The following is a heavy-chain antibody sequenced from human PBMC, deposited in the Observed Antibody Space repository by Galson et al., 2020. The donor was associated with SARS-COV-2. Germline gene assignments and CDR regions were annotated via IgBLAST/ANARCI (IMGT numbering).Heavy chain of an antibody. V-gene: IGHV5-51*01. CDR2: IYPDDSDI. Sequence: SLKISCKGSGYSFTNYWIGWVRQTPGKGPEWMGIIYPDDSDIRYSPSFQGQVTMSVDKSISTAYLQWSSLKASDTAMYYCAREIGGGWYTDFWGQGTLVTVSS. J-gene: IGHJ4*02. CDR3: AREIGGGWYTDF. D-gene: IGHD6-19*01. CDR1: GYSFTNYW.